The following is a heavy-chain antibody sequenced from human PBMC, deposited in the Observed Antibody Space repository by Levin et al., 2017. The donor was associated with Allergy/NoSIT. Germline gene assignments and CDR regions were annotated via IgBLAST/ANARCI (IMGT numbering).Heavy chain of an antibody. CDR3: ARDVYNVGAWFDP. D-gene: IGHD1-26*01. Sequence: NPSETLSLTCTVSGGSISSGSYYWSWIRQPAGKGLEWIGRIYTSGSTNYNPSLKSRVTISVDTSKNQFSLKLSSVTAADTAVYYCARDVYNVGAWFDPWGQGTLVTVSS. CDR2: IYTSGST. J-gene: IGHJ5*02. V-gene: IGHV4-61*02. CDR1: GGSISSGSYY.